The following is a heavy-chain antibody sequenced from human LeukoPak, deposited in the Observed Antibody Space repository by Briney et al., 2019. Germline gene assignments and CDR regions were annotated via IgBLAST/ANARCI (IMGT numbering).Heavy chain of an antibody. CDR3: AKDPGLGGDRDY. CDR1: GFTFNNYA. CDR2: ISGDGVSP. J-gene: IGHJ4*02. V-gene: IGHV3-23*01. D-gene: IGHD2-21*01. Sequence: GGSLRLSCAASGFTFNNYALAWVRQTPEKGLECVSAISGDGVSPYYVDSVRGRFTISRDNSKNTLYLQMHSLRTEDTAVYYCAKDPGLGGDRDYWGQGTLVTVAS.